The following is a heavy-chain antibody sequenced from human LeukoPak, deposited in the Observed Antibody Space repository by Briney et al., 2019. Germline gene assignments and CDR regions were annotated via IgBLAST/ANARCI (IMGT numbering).Heavy chain of an antibody. CDR1: GFTFSSYA. CDR3: ATISNYYYGMDV. V-gene: IGHV3-23*01. Sequence: GGSLRLSCAASGFTFSSYAMSRVRQAPGKGLEWVSAISGSGGSTYYADSVKGRFTISRDNSKNTLYLQMNSLRAEDTAVYYCATISNYYYGMDVWGQGTTVTVSS. CDR2: ISGSGGST. J-gene: IGHJ6*02.